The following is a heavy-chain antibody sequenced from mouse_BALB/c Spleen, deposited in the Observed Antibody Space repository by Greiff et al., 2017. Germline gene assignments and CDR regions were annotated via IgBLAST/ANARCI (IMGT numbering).Heavy chain of an antibody. CDR2: INPSTGYT. Sequence: QVQLQQSGAELAKPGASVKMSCKASGYTFTSYWMHWVKQRPGQGLEWIGYINPSTGYTEYNQKFKDKATLTADKSSSTAYMQLSSLTSEDSAVYYCARGGSIYYGNYVFAYWGQGTLVTVSA. D-gene: IGHD2-1*01. CDR3: ARGGSIYYGNYVFAY. CDR1: GYTFTSYW. J-gene: IGHJ3*01. V-gene: IGHV1-7*01.